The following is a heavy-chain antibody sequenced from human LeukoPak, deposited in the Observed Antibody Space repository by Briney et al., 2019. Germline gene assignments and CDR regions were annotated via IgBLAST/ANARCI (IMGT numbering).Heavy chain of an antibody. CDR1: GGSISNYY. Sequence: SETLSLTCTVSGGSISNYYWSWIRQPPGKGLEWIGYIFYTGSINYNPSLRGRVTISVGTSKSQFSLRLSSVTAADTAVYYCARSYSASYDSPAGWFDPWGQGTLVTVSS. CDR2: IFYTGSI. J-gene: IGHJ5*02. V-gene: IGHV4-59*08. D-gene: IGHD3-22*01. CDR3: ARSYSASYDSPAGWFDP.